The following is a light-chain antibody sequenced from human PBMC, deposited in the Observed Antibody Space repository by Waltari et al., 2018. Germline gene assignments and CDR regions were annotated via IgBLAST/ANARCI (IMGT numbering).Light chain of an antibody. CDR3: QQYYSTPLT. CDR1: QSVLYSSNNKNY. CDR2: WAS. V-gene: IGKV4-1*01. Sequence: DIVLTQSPDSLAVSLGERATIKCKSSQSVLYSSNNKNYVAWYQQKPGQPPKLLIYWASTRESGVPDRFSGSGSWTDFTLTISSLQAEDVAVYYCQQYYSTPLTFCGGTKVEIK. J-gene: IGKJ4*01.